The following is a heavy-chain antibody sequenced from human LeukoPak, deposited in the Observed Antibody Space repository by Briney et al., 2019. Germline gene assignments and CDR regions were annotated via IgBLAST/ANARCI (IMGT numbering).Heavy chain of an antibody. V-gene: IGHV4-59*01. CDR1: GGSISSYY. J-gene: IGHJ3*02. CDR3: ARVPAARFEVAFDI. D-gene: IGHD2-2*01. Sequence: SETLSLTCTVSGGSISSYYWSWIRQPPGKGLEWIGYIYYSGSTNYNPSLESRVTISVDTSKNQFSLKLSSVTAADTAVYYCARVPAARFEVAFDIWGQGTMVTVSS. CDR2: IYYSGST.